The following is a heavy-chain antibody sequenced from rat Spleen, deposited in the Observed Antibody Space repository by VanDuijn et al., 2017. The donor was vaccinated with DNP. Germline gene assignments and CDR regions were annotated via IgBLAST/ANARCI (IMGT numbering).Heavy chain of an antibody. Sequence: EVQLQESGPGLVKPSQSLSLTCSVTGYSITSYYWAWIRKFPGNKMEWMGYINYSGTTAYNPSLRSRISITRDTSKNQFFLQLNSVTTEDTATYYCARGLNYGGYIYSWYFDFWGPGTMVTVSS. D-gene: IGHD1-11*01. J-gene: IGHJ1*01. CDR3: ARGLNYGGYIYSWYFDF. V-gene: IGHV3-1*01. CDR1: GYSITSYY. CDR2: INYSGTT.